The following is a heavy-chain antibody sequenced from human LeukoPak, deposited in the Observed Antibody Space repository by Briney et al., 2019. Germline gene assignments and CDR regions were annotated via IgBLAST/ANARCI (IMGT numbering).Heavy chain of an antibody. Sequence: PGGSLRLSCAASGFIFSSYYMNWVRQAPGKGLEWVSSISSSTNYIYYADSVKGRFTISRDNAKSSLYLQMNSLRAEDTAVYYCAADPGTGAAGPIDYWGQGTLVTVSS. CDR1: GFIFSSYY. CDR3: AADPGTGAAGPIDY. J-gene: IGHJ4*02. V-gene: IGHV3-21*01. CDR2: ISSSTNYI. D-gene: IGHD6-13*01.